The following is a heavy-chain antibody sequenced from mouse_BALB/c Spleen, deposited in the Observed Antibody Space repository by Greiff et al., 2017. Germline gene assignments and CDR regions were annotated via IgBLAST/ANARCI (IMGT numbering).Heavy chain of an antibody. Sequence: EVHLVESGGGLVQPGGSRKLSCAASGFTFSSFGMHWVRQAPEKGLEWVAYISSGSSTIYYADTVKGRFTISRDNPKNTLFLQMTSLRSEDTAMYYCARDYYYGSSSPFDYWGQGTTRTVSS. D-gene: IGHD1-1*01. V-gene: IGHV5-17*02. J-gene: IGHJ2*01. CDR3: ARDYYYGSSSPFDY. CDR1: GFTFSSFG. CDR2: ISSGSSTI.